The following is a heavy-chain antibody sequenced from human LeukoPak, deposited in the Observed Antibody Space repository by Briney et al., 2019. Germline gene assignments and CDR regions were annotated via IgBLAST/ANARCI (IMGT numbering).Heavy chain of an antibody. CDR1: GGSISSYY. CDR3: ARERYYYGSGSPDY. Sequence: SETLSLTCTVSGGSISSYYWSWIRQPPGKGLEWIGYIYYSGSTNYNPSLKSRVTMSVDTSKNQFSLKLSSVTAADTAVYYCARERYYYGSGSPDYWGQGTLVTVSS. CDR2: IYYSGST. V-gene: IGHV4-59*12. D-gene: IGHD3-10*01. J-gene: IGHJ4*02.